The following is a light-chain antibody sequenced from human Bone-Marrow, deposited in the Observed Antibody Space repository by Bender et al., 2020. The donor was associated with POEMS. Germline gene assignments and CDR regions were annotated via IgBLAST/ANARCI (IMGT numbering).Light chain of an antibody. CDR1: SSDVDNYIY. CDR3: ASWDDSLSGIVV. V-gene: IGLV2-11*01. Sequence: QSALTQPRSVSGSPGQSVTISCTGASSDVDNYIYVSWFQQRPGKAPNLMIYDVSRRPSGVPDRFSGSKSGTSASLAISGLRSEDEADYYCASWDDSLSGIVVFGGGTKLTVL. CDR2: DVS. J-gene: IGLJ3*02.